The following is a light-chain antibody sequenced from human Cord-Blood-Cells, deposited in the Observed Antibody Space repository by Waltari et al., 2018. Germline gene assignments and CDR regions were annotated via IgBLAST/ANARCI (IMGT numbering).Light chain of an antibody. CDR2: AAS. Sequence: DIQMTQSPSSLSASVGDRVTITCRASQSISSYLHWYQQKPGKAPKLLSYAASSLQSGVPSRFSGSGSGTDFTLTISSLQPEDFATYYCQQSYSTPTFGQGTKLEIK. CDR1: QSISSY. V-gene: IGKV1-39*01. J-gene: IGKJ2*01. CDR3: QQSYSTPT.